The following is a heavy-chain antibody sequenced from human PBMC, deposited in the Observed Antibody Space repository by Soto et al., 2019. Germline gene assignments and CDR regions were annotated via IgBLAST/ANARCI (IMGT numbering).Heavy chain of an antibody. D-gene: IGHD5-18*01. Sequence: PSETLSLTCAVSGGSISSGAYSWSWIRQPPGKGLEWIGYIYHSGSTYYNTSLKSRVTISVDRSKNQFSLKLSSVTAADTAVYYCARGDTAMVNRGEYNWFDPWGQGTLVTVSS. J-gene: IGHJ5*02. CDR1: GGSISSGAYS. V-gene: IGHV4-30-2*01. CDR3: ARGDTAMVNRGEYNWFDP. CDR2: IYHSGST.